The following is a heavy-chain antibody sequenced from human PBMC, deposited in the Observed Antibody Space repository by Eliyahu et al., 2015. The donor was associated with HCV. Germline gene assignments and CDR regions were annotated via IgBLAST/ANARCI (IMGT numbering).Heavy chain of an antibody. CDR3: TTDSGYTYGLNH. D-gene: IGHD5-18*01. CDR1: GFSFSHAW. Sequence: EVQLAESGGGLVKPGESLRLSCATSGFSFSHAWMSWVRQGPGKGLEWVGRIKSKPDGGTTDYAAPVKGRFTILRDDSKNTQYLQMNSLKTEDTAVYYCTTDSGYTYGLNHWGQGTLVSVSS. CDR2: IKSKPDGGTT. J-gene: IGHJ5*02. V-gene: IGHV3-15*01.